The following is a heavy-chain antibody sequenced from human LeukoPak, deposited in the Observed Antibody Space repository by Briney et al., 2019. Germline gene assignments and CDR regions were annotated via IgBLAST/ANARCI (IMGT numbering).Heavy chain of an antibody. V-gene: IGHV4-61*02. Sequence: SETLSLTCTVSGGSISSGSYYWSWIRQPAGKGLEWIGRIYTSGSTNYNPSLKSRVTISVDTSKNQFSLKLSSVTAADTAVYYCATSGCYYEYWGQGTLVTVSS. J-gene: IGHJ4*02. CDR2: IYTSGST. CDR3: ATSGCYYEY. CDR1: GGSISSGSYY. D-gene: IGHD1-26*01.